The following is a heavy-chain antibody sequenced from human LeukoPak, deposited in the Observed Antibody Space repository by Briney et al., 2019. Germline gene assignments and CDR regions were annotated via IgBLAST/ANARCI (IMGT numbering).Heavy chain of an antibody. D-gene: IGHD6-19*01. Sequence: ASVKVSCKASGYTFTSYGISWVRQAPGQGLEWMGWISAYNGNTNYAQKLQGRVTMTTDTSTSTAYMELRSLRSDDTTVYYCARGSPWLWLGPPYYFDYWGQGTLVTVSS. CDR1: GYTFTSYG. CDR2: ISAYNGNT. CDR3: ARGSPWLWLGPPYYFDY. V-gene: IGHV1-18*01. J-gene: IGHJ4*02.